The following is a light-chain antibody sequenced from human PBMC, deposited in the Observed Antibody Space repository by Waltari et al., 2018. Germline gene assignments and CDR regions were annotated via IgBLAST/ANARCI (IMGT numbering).Light chain of an antibody. J-gene: IGKJ4*01. CDR3: QQYNDWPLT. CDR1: QSVANR. CDR2: GVS. Sequence: EIVLTQSPATLSVSPGEGATLSCRASQSVANRLAWYQQKPGQSPRLLIYGVSTRATGIPARFSGSGAGTDFTLTISSLQSEDFAVYSCQQYNDWPLTVGGGTKVEI. V-gene: IGKV3-15*01.